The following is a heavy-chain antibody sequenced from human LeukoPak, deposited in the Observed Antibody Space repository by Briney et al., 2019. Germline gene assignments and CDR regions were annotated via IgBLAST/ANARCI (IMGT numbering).Heavy chain of an antibody. CDR3: ARDWGGYCSGGSCYPGY. CDR2: ISSSSSYI. V-gene: IGHV3-21*01. CDR1: GFTFSTYS. J-gene: IGHJ4*02. D-gene: IGHD2-15*01. Sequence: KSGGSLRPSCAASGFTFSTYSMKWVRQAPGKGLEWVSSISSSSSYIYYADSVKGRFTISRDNAKNSLYLQMNSLRAEDTAVYYCARDWGGYCSGGSCYPGYWGQGTLVTVSS.